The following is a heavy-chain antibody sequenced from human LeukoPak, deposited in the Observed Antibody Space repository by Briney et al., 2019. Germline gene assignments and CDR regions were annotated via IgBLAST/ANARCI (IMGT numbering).Heavy chain of an antibody. CDR1: GGSIRGYY. Sequence: SETLSLTCNVSGGSIRGYYWSWIRQPPGKGLEWIGYIYSSGSTNYNPSLKSRVTMSVDTSKNQFSLKVNSVTAADTAVYYCARAEYSSGLAAFDIWGQGTMVTVSS. CDR3: ARAEYSSGLAAFDI. J-gene: IGHJ3*02. CDR2: IYSSGST. D-gene: IGHD6-19*01. V-gene: IGHV4-59*01.